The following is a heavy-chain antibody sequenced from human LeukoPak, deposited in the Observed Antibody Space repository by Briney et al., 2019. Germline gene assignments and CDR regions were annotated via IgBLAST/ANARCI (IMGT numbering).Heavy chain of an antibody. V-gene: IGHV1-18*01. D-gene: IGHD6-13*01. CDR3: ARHYGSSSSWYIGAFDI. Sequence: ASVKVSCKASGYTFTSYGISWVRQAPGQGLEWMGWISAYNGNTNYAQKLQGRVTMTTDTSTSTAYMELRSLRSDDTAVYYCARHYGSSSSWYIGAFDIWGQGTMVTVSS. CDR2: ISAYNGNT. J-gene: IGHJ3*02. CDR1: GYTFTSYG.